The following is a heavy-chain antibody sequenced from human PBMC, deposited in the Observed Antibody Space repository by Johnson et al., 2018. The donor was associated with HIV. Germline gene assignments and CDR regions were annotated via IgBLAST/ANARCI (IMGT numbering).Heavy chain of an antibody. CDR1: GFTVSRNY. CDR3: ARDLRFNRTVQGRSIISGVFDM. D-gene: IGHD3-10*01. CDR2: IYSGGST. J-gene: IGHJ3*02. Sequence: EKLVESGGGLVQPGGSLRLSCAASGFTVSRNYMSWVRQAPGKGLEWVSVIYSGGSTYYADSVKGRFTISRDNSKNTLYLHMNSLRTEDTAIYSCARDLRFNRTVQGRSIISGVFDMWGQGTVVHVSS. V-gene: IGHV3-66*02.